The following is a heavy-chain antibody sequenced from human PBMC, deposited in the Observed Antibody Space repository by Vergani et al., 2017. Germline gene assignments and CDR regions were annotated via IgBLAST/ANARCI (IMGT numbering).Heavy chain of an antibody. CDR1: GGSISSYY. J-gene: IGHJ6*02. V-gene: IGHV4-59*08. D-gene: IGHD5-24*01. Sequence: QVQLQESGPGLVKPSETLSLTCTVSGGSISSYYWSWIRQPPGKGLEWIGYIYYRGSTNYNPSLKSRVTISVDTSKNQFSLKLSSVTAADTAVYYCARSGWRYYYYGMDVWGQGTTVTVSS. CDR2: IYYRGST. CDR3: ARSGWRYYYYGMDV.